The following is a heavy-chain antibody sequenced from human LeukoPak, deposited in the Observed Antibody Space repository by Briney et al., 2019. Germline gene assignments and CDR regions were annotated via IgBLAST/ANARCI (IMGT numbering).Heavy chain of an antibody. V-gene: IGHV1-18*04. CDR3: ARVGSSSWSEYFQH. CDR2: ISAYNGNT. CDR1: GYTFTSYY. Sequence: ASVKVSCKASGYTFTSYYMHWVRQAPGQGLEWMGWISAYNGNTNYAQKLQGRVTMTTDTSTSTAYMELRSLRSDDTAVYYCARVGSSSWSEYFQHWGQGTLVTVSS. D-gene: IGHD6-13*01. J-gene: IGHJ1*01.